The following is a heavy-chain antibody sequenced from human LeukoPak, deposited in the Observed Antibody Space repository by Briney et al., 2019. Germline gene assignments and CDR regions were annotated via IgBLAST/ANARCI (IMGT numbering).Heavy chain of an antibody. Sequence: GGSLRLSCAASGFIVSNKYMHWVRQAPGKGLEWVSVIYSGGSTYYADSVKGRFTISRDNSKNTLYLQMNSLRAEDTAVYYCAREDGEMGSDWGQGTLVTVSS. D-gene: IGHD3-10*01. CDR3: AREDGEMGSD. V-gene: IGHV3-53*01. CDR1: GFIVSNKY. J-gene: IGHJ4*02. CDR2: IYSGGST.